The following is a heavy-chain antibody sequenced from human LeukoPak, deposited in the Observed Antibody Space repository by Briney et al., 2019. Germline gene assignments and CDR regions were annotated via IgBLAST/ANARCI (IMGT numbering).Heavy chain of an antibody. CDR3: TPLYYCGSGSYYNNHDAFDI. J-gene: IGHJ3*02. V-gene: IGHV3-73*01. Sequence: GGSLRLSCAASGFTFSGSALHWVRQASGKGLEWVGRIRSTANGYATAYAASVKGRFTISRDDSKNTAYLQMDSLKTEDTAVYYCTPLYYCGSGSYYNNHDAFDIWGQGTMVTVSS. D-gene: IGHD3-10*01. CDR1: GFTFSGSA. CDR2: IRSTANGYAT.